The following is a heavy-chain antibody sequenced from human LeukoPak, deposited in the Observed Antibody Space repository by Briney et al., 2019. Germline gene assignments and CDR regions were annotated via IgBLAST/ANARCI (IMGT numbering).Heavy chain of an antibody. CDR1: GYTLTELS. V-gene: IGHV1-24*01. D-gene: IGHD1-26*01. J-gene: IGHJ4*02. CDR3: ARGGIVGAIFDY. CDR2: FDPEDGET. Sequence: ASVKVSCKVSGYTLTELSMHWVRQAPGKGLEWMGGFDPEDGETFYAQKFQGRVTMTRDMSTSTVYMELSSLRSEDTAVYYCARGGIVGAIFDYWGQGTLVTVSS.